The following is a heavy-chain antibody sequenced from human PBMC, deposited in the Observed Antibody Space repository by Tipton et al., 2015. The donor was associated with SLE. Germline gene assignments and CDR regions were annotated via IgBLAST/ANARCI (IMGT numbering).Heavy chain of an antibody. V-gene: IGHV3-53*04. Sequence: QLVQSGGDLVQPGGSLRLSCAASGFIVSSNYMSWVRQAPGKGLEWVSVIYSSGATYYADSVKGRFIISRHNSKNTLFLQLNSLRVGDTAVYYCATRYCTATTCPDGAFDIWGQGTAVTVSS. CDR2: IYSSGAT. J-gene: IGHJ3*02. CDR3: ATRYCTATTCPDGAFDI. CDR1: GFIVSSNY. D-gene: IGHD2-8*02.